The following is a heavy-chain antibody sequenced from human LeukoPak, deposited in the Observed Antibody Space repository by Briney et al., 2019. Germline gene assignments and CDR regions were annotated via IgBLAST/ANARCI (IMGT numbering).Heavy chain of an antibody. CDR1: GFSVSSNY. CDR2: IYSGGST. D-gene: IGHD3-10*01. Sequence: PGGSLRLSCVASGFSVSSNYMSWVRQAPGKGLEWVSLIYSGGSTYYADSVKGRFTISRDNSKNTLYFQMNSLRVEDTAVYYCARGTHYSFDPWGQGTLVTVSS. CDR3: ARGTHYSFDP. V-gene: IGHV3-66*01. J-gene: IGHJ5*02.